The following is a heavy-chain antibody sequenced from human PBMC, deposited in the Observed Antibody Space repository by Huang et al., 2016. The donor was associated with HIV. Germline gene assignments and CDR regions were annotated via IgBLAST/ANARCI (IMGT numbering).Heavy chain of an antibody. Sequence: EVQLVESGGGLVQPGGSLRLSCAASGFTFRSYWMSRVLQAAGKWLEWVGNRKQDGSEKYYCDSVKGRFTISRDNVKNALYLQMYSLRVEDTAIYYCARGGAPYYDFWSGGHHYGMDVWGQGTTVTVSS. CDR2: RKQDGSEK. CDR1: GFTFRSYW. J-gene: IGHJ6*02. V-gene: IGHV3-7*04. D-gene: IGHD3-3*01. CDR3: ARGGAPYYDFWSGGHHYGMDV.